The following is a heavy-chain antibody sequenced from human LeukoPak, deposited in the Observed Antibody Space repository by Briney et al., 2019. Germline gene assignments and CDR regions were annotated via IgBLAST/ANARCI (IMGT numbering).Heavy chain of an antibody. CDR3: ARGNVLLWFGELFIWFDP. J-gene: IGHJ5*02. CDR1: GGSISSYF. Sequence: SETLSLTCTVSGGSISSYFWSWIRQPPGKGLEWIGYIYYSGSTNYNPSLKSRVTISVDTSKNQFSLKLSSVTAADTAVYYCARGNVLLWFGELFIWFDPWGQGTLVTVSS. V-gene: IGHV4-59*01. CDR2: IYYSGST. D-gene: IGHD3-10*01.